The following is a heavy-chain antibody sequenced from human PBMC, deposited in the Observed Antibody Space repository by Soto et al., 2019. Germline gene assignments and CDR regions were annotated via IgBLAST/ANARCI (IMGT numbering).Heavy chain of an antibody. CDR2: INSDGSST. J-gene: IGHJ4*02. Sequence: EVQLVESGGGLVQPGGSLRLSCAASGFTFSSYWMHWVRQAPGKGLVWVSRINSDGSSTSYADSVKGRFTISRDNAKNTLYLQKNSVIAEDTAVYYCARGVSGGSLPDYWGQGTLVTVSS. CDR1: GFTFSSYW. V-gene: IGHV3-74*01. CDR3: ARGVSGGSLPDY. D-gene: IGHD2-15*01.